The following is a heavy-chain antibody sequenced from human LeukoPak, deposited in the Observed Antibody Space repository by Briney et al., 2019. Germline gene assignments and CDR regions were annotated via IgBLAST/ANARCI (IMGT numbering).Heavy chain of an antibody. D-gene: IGHD2-2*01. V-gene: IGHV3-23*01. CDR3: ARSDCSSTSCSLFDY. Sequence: GGSLRLSCAASGFTFSSYAMSWVRQAPGKGLEWVSTISGGGNNACYADSVKGRFSISRDNSRNTLFLQMNSLGAEDTAVYYCARSDCSSTSCSLFDYWGQGTLVTVSS. CDR1: GFTFSSYA. J-gene: IGHJ4*02. CDR2: ISGGGNNA.